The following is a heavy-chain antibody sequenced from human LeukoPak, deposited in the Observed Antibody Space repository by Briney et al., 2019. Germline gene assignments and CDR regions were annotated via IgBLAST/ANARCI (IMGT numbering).Heavy chain of an antibody. CDR2: ISGDGRST. V-gene: IGHV3-74*01. Sequence: GGSLRLSCVAPGFTFSNYWIHWVRQAPGKGLVWVSRISGDGRSTDYADSVKGRFTISRDNAKNTLYLQMNSLRAEDTAVYYCARDRSGHYYGSGSLERERWGSAAFDIWGQGTMVTVSS. J-gene: IGHJ3*02. D-gene: IGHD3-10*01. CDR3: ARDRSGHYYGSGSLERERWGSAAFDI. CDR1: GFTFSNYW.